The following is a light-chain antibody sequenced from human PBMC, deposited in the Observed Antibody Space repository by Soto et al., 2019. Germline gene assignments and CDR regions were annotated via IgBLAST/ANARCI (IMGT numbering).Light chain of an antibody. CDR3: CAYVGSTTYVV. CDR1: SSDVGSYNL. CDR2: EAT. V-gene: IGLV2-23*01. Sequence: QSALTQPASVSGSPGQSITVSCTGLSSDVGSYNLVSWYQQHPGKAPKIVIYEATKRPSGVSNRFSGSKSGSTASLTISGLQAEDEADYYCCAYVGSTTYVVFGGGTKLTVL. J-gene: IGLJ2*01.